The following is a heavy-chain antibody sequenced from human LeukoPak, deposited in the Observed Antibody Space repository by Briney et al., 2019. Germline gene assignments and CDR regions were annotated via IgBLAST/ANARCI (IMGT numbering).Heavy chain of an antibody. CDR1: GYSINNYW. Sequence: GESLKISCKGSGYSINNYWIGWVRQMPGKGLEWMGIIYPADSDIRYSPSFQGQVTISADKSISTAYLQWSSLRASDTAMYYCARQEYCSGGSCYTWFDPWGQGTLVIVSS. D-gene: IGHD2-15*01. V-gene: IGHV5-51*01. CDR2: IYPADSDI. J-gene: IGHJ5*02. CDR3: ARQEYCSGGSCYTWFDP.